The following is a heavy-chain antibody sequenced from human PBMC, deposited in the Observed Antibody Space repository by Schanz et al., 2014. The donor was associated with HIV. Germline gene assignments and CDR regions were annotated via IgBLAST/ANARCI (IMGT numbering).Heavy chain of an antibody. CDR3: AKALRDHYDATGYYRY. D-gene: IGHD3-22*01. V-gene: IGHV3-30-3*01. Sequence: QVQLEESGGGVVQPGRSLRLSCAASGFTLSNSAMHWVRQAPGKGLEWVAIISFDGSNKYYADSVKGRFTISRDNSKNTLYLQMNSLRVEDTAVYYCAKALRDHYDATGYYRYWGQGILVTVSS. CDR1: GFTLSNSA. J-gene: IGHJ4*02. CDR2: ISFDGSNK.